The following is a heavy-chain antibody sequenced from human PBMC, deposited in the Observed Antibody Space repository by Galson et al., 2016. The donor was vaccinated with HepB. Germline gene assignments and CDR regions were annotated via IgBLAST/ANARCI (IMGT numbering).Heavy chain of an antibody. D-gene: IGHD6-19*01. CDR1: GFMLRTYG. CDR3: AKDLVAGALDYGMDV. V-gene: IGHV3-30*18. J-gene: IGHJ6*02. Sequence: SLRLSCAASGFMLRTYGMHWVRQAPGKGLEWVAVISNDGRNKYYADSVRDRFTISRDVSKNTVYLQMNSLRAEDTAVYYCAKDLVAGALDYGMDVWGQGTTVTVSS. CDR2: ISNDGRNK.